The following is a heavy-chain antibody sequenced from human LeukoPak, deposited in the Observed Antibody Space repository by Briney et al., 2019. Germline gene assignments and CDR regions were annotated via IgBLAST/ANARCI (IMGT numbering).Heavy chain of an antibody. CDR3: ARAPRAVGATGSNWFDP. CDR2: IYYSGST. J-gene: IGHJ5*02. D-gene: IGHD1-26*01. V-gene: IGHV4-39*07. Sequence: SETLSLTCTVSGGSISSSSYYWGWIRQPPGKGLEWIGSIYYSGSTYYNPSLKSRVTISVDTSKNQFSLKLSSVTAADTAVYYCARAPRAVGATGSNWFDPWGQGTLVTVSS. CDR1: GGSISSSSYY.